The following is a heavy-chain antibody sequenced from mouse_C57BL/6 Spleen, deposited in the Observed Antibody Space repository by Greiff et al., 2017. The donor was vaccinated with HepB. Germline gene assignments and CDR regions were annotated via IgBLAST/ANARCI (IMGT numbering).Heavy chain of an antibody. CDR2: ISDGGSYT. V-gene: IGHV5-4*01. Sequence: EVKLMESGGGLVKPGGSLKLSCAASGFTFSSYAMSWVRQTPEKRLEWVATISDGGSYTYYPDNVKGRFTISRDNAKNNLYLQLSHLKSEDTAMYYCARDYSSDSSGYGDYFDYWGQGTTLTVSS. CDR3: ARDYSSDSSGYGDYFDY. J-gene: IGHJ2*01. D-gene: IGHD3-2*02. CDR1: GFTFSSYA.